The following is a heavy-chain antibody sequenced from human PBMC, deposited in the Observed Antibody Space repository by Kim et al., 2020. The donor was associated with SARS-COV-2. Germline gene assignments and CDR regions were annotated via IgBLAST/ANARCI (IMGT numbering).Heavy chain of an antibody. CDR3: AREGDYYGMDV. J-gene: IGHJ6*02. V-gene: IGHV1-2*04. D-gene: IGHD3-16*01. Sequence: NYAQKFQGWVTLTRDTSISTAYMELSRLRSDDTAVYYCAREGDYYGMDVWGQGTMVTVSS.